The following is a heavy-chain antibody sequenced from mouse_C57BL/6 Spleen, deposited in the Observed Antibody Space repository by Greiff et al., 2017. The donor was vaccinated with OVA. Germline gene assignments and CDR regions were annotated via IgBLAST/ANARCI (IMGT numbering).Heavy chain of an antibody. CDR3: TTLITTVVAKGY. CDR2: IDPEDGDT. CDR1: GFNIKDYY. J-gene: IGHJ2*01. V-gene: IGHV14-1*01. Sequence: EVKLQQSGAELVRPGASVKLSCTASGFNIKDYYMHWVKQRPEQGLEWIGRIDPEDGDTEYAPKFQGKATMTADTSSNTAYLQLSSLTSEDTAVYYCTTLITTVVAKGYWGQGTTLTVSS. D-gene: IGHD1-1*01.